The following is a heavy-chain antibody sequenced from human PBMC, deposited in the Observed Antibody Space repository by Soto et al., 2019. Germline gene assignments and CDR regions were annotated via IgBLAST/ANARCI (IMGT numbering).Heavy chain of an antibody. Sequence: GASVKVSCKASGYTFTSYGISWVRQAPGQGLEWMGWISAYNGNTNYAQKLQGRVTMTTDTSTSTAYMELRSLRSDDTAVYYCARVSLEGTVTTYAFDIWGQGTMVTVSS. J-gene: IGHJ3*02. CDR3: ARVSLEGTVTTYAFDI. CDR1: GYTFTSYG. D-gene: IGHD4-17*01. CDR2: ISAYNGNT. V-gene: IGHV1-18*01.